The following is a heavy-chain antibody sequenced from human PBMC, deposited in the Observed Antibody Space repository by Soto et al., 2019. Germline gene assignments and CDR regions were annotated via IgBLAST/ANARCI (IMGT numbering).Heavy chain of an antibody. CDR3: ARSTGYCGGDCYLMD. J-gene: IGHJ4*02. Sequence: ASVKVSCKASGYTFTSYGISWVRQAPGQGLEWMGWISAYNGNTNYAQKLQGRVTMTTDTSTSTAYMELRSLRSDDTAVYYCARSTGYCGGDCYLMDWGQGTLVTVSS. V-gene: IGHV1-18*01. CDR1: GYTFTSYG. D-gene: IGHD2-21*02. CDR2: ISAYNGNT.